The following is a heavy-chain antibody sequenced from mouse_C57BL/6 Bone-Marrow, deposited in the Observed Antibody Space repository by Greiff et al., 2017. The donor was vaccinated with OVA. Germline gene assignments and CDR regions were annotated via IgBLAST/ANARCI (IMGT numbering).Heavy chain of an antibody. Sequence: EVMLVESGGGLVQPGGSMKLSCVASGFTFSNYWMNWVRQSPEKGLEWVAQIRLKSDNYATHYTESVKGRFTISRDDSKSRVYLQMNNIRAEDTGIYYCTGLEFITTVVADYWGQGTTLTVSS. CDR2: IRLKSDNYAT. D-gene: IGHD1-1*01. CDR3: TGLEFITTVVADY. J-gene: IGHJ2*01. V-gene: IGHV6-3*01. CDR1: GFTFSNYW.